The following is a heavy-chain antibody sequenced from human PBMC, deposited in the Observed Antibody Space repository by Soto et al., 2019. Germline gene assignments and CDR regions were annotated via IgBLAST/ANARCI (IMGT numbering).Heavy chain of an antibody. D-gene: IGHD2-2*01. J-gene: IGHJ5*02. CDR3: ARDLGQDCTTTSRYHRGWFDH. Sequence: QVQLVQSGAEVKKPGSSVKVSCKASGGTFSNFVLSWVRQAPGQGLEWMGKIIPIFGTPNYAQQFQGRVTITADDSTNTAYMELSSLRSEDTAVYYCARDLGQDCTTTSRYHRGWFDHWGQGTLVTVSS. V-gene: IGHV1-69*18. CDR1: GGTFSNFV. CDR2: IIPIFGTP.